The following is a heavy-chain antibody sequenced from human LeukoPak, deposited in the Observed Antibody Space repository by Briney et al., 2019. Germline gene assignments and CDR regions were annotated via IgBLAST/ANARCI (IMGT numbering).Heavy chain of an antibody. CDR1: GGSFSGYY. J-gene: IGHJ5*02. CDR2: INHSGST. V-gene: IGHV4-34*01. D-gene: IGHD1-1*01. CDR3: ARGWSNYESFHNWIDP. Sequence: PSETLSLTCAVSGGSFSGYYWSWVRQPPGKGLEWIGEINHSGSTNYNPSLQSRVTISVDTAKNQCSRKLSSVTAAETAVYYCARGWSNYESFHNWIDPWRQGTLVTVSS.